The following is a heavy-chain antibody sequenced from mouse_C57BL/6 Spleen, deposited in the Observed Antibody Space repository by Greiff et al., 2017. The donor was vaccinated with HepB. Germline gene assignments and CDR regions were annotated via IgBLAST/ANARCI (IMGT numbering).Heavy chain of an antibody. D-gene: IGHD1-1*01. CDR3: ARQYGSSLYWYFDV. CDR1: GFTFSSYG. CDR2: ISSGGSYT. V-gene: IGHV5-6*01. Sequence: EVQLVESGGDLVKPGGSLKLSCAASGFTFSSYGMSWVRQTPDKRLEWVATISSGGSYTYYPDSVKGRFTISRDNAKNTLYLQMSSLKSEDTAMYYCARQYGSSLYWYFDVWGTGTTVTVSS. J-gene: IGHJ1*03.